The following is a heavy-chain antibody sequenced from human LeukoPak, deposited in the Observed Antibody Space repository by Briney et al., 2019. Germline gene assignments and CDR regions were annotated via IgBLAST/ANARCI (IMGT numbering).Heavy chain of an antibody. J-gene: IGHJ4*02. CDR2: IYHSGST. Sequence: SWTLSLTCAVSGGSISSSNWWSWVRQPPGKGLEWIGEIYHSGSTNYNPSLKSRVTISVDKSKNQFSLKLSSVTAADTAVYYCASYDSSGYYYAYWGQGTLVTVSS. CDR3: ASYDSSGYYYAY. V-gene: IGHV4-4*02. D-gene: IGHD3-22*01. CDR1: GGSISSSNW.